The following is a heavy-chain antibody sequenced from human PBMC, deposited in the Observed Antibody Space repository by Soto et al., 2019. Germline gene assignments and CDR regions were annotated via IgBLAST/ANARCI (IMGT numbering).Heavy chain of an antibody. CDR1: GGTFSSYA. J-gene: IGHJ6*02. V-gene: IGHV1-69*13. Sequence: SVKVSCKASGGTFSSYAISWVRQAPGQGLEWMGGIIPIFGTANYAQKFQGRVTITADESTSTAYMELSSLRSEDTAVYYCARDPGRAAAGNYYYYGMDVWGQGTTVTVS. D-gene: IGHD6-13*01. CDR3: ARDPGRAAAGNYYYYGMDV. CDR2: IIPIFGTA.